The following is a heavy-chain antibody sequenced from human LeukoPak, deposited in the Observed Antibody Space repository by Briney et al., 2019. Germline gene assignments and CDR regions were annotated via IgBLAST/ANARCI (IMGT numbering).Heavy chain of an antibody. CDR1: GFTFSSYG. Sequence: GGSLRLSCAASGFTFSSYGMHWVRQAPGKGLERVAVIWYDGSNKYYADSVKGRFTISRDNSKNTLYLQMNSLRAEDTAVYYCARDRRGSSSGWYRGLDRGFDYWGQGTLVTVSS. J-gene: IGHJ4*02. CDR2: IWYDGSNK. CDR3: ARDRRGSSSGWYRGLDRGFDY. D-gene: IGHD6-19*01. V-gene: IGHV3-33*01.